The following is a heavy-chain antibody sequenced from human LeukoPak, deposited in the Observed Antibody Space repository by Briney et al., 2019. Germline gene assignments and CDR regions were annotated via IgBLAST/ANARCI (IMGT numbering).Heavy chain of an antibody. Sequence: PGGSLRLSCAASGFTFSSYEMNWVRQAPGKGLEWVSYISSSGSTIYYADSVKGRFTISRDNAKNSLYLQMNSLRAEDTAVYYCARVVIAAAENYFDYWGQGTLVTVSS. CDR1: GFTFSSYE. CDR3: ARVVIAAAENYFDY. V-gene: IGHV3-48*03. CDR2: ISSSGSTI. D-gene: IGHD6-13*01. J-gene: IGHJ4*02.